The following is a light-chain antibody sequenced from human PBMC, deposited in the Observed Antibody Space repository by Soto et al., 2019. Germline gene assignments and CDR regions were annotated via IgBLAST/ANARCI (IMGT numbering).Light chain of an antibody. Sequence: DIVMTHSPDALAVSLGDRATINCKASQSVLDSANNKNYSTCYQQKPGQRPHLLICWASTRASGVPDRFSGSGSGTDFPITIRRLQAEDVAVYYCQQYYSTPTFGQGTKVDIK. CDR2: WAS. CDR1: QSVLDSANNKNY. V-gene: IGKV4-1*01. J-gene: IGKJ1*01. CDR3: QQYYSTPT.